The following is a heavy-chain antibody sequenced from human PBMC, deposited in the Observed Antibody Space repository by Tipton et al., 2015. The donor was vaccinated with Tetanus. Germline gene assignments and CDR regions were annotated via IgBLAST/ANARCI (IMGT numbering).Heavy chain of an antibody. V-gene: IGHV5-51*01. CDR2: IYPGDSDA. D-gene: IGHD6-19*01. J-gene: IGHJ6*02. CDR3: GRRGAVAGPYGMDG. Sequence: QLVQSGAEVKKPGESLKISCKGSGYTFTSYWIGWARQMPGKGLEWMGIIYPGDSDARYSPSLQGQVTISADKSISTPYLQWTSLRASDTAMYYCGRRGAVAGPYGMDGWGQGTTVTVAS. CDR1: GYTFTSYW.